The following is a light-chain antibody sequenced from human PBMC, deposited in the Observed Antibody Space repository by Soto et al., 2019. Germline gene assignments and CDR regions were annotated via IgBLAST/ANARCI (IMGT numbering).Light chain of an antibody. J-gene: IGLJ2*01. CDR3: QAWDKNTAI. Sequence: SYELTQTPAVSVSPGQTASITCSGDRLGDKYTSWYQQKPGRSPVLVIYQNNQRPSGIPERFSGSFSGNTATLTISGTQTMDEADYSCQAWDKNTAIFGGGTKLTVL. CDR2: QNN. V-gene: IGLV3-1*01. CDR1: RLGDKY.